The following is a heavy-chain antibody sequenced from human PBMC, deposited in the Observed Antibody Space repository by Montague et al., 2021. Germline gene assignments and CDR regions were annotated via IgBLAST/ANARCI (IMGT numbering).Heavy chain of an antibody. Sequence: SETLSLTCTVSGDSISSKYFCSWFLQPLGKGLEWFGEIYHGTTSYSPSLKGRLTVSMDTSKNQFSLNLISVSAADTAIYYCAVGCESAWELLHHWGQGIMGTVSS. J-gene: IGHJ1*01. CDR2: IYHGTT. V-gene: IGHV4-4*02. CDR1: GDSISSKYF. CDR3: AVGCESAWELLHH. D-gene: IGHD1-26*01.